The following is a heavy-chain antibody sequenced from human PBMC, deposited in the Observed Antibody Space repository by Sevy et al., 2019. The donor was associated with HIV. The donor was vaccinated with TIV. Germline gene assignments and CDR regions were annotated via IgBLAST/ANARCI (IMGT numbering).Heavy chain of an antibody. D-gene: IGHD3-9*01. J-gene: IGHJ5*01. V-gene: IGHV3-15*01. CDR3: AAGLGKSDFDS. CDR1: GLTVSNAW. CDR2: IKSKSDGGTR. Sequence: GGSLILSCAASGLTVSNAWMNWVRQAPGKGLEWVGRIKSKSDGGTRDLAAPVKGRVSISRDASRNTVSLEISSLKIEDTGMYYCAAGLGKSDFDSWGQGTLVTVSS.